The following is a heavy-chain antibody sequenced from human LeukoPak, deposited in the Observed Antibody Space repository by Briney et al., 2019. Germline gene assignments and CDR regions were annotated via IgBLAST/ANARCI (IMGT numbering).Heavy chain of an antibody. D-gene: IGHD3-22*01. J-gene: IGHJ4*02. CDR3: ARGVSYARDSSGYHFDY. CDR1: GYSISSGYY. CDR2: IYHSGST. Sequence: SETLSLTCNVSGYSISSGYYWGWIRQPPGKGLEWIGSIYHSGSTYFNPPLKSRVTISVDTSKNQFSLKLSSVTAADTAVYYCARGVSYARDSSGYHFDYWGQGTLVTVSS. V-gene: IGHV4-38-2*02.